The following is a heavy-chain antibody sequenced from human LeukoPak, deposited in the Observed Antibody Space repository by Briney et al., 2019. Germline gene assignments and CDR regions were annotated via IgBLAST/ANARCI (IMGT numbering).Heavy chain of an antibody. CDR1: GYTFSSYY. CDR2: INPTGDST. J-gene: IGHJ4*02. CDR3: AREASGDYFDY. D-gene: IGHD2-21*01. V-gene: IGHV1-46*01. Sequence: SVTVSCKASGYTFSSYYMHWVRQAPGQGLEWVGLINPTGDSTNYAQNFRGRVTMTRDTSTSTVYMDLSSLRSEDTAVYYCAREASGDYFDYWGQGTLVTVSS.